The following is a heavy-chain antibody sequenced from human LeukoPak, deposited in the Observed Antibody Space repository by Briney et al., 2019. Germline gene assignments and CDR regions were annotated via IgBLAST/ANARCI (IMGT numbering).Heavy chain of an antibody. J-gene: IGHJ4*02. D-gene: IGHD3-22*01. CDR1: GYTFTGYY. CDR2: INPNSGGT. V-gene: IGHV1-2*06. Sequence: ASVKVSCKASGYTFTGYYMHWVRQAPGQGLEWMGRINPNSGGTNYAQKFQGRVTMTRDTSISTAYMELSRLRSDDTAVYYCARGSRPYYYDSSGSMVLDYWGQGTLVTVS. CDR3: ARGSRPYYYDSSGSMVLDY.